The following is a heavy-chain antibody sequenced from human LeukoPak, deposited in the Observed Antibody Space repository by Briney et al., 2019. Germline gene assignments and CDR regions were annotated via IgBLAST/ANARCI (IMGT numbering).Heavy chain of an antibody. CDR2: IIPILGIA. Sequence: SVKVSCKASRGTFSSYAISWVRQAPGQGLEWMGRIIPILGIANYAQKFQGRVTITADKSTSTAYMELSSLRSEDTAVYYCARAPPGEQWLADYWGQGTLVTVSS. CDR1: RGTFSSYA. D-gene: IGHD6-19*01. CDR3: ARAPPGEQWLADY. V-gene: IGHV1-69*04. J-gene: IGHJ4*02.